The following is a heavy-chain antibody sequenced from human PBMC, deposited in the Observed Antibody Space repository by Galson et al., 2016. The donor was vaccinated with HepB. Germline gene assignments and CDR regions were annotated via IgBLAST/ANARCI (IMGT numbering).Heavy chain of an antibody. D-gene: IGHD3-16*01. CDR3: ATEGTGGAPHPMDV. V-gene: IGHV1-18*04. Sequence: SVKVSCKASGYHSTPYGFNWLRLVPGQGLEWMGWISVSSGTTYYAQKFQDRVAMTRDTSTTTAYMELRSLTADDTAVYYCATEGTGGAPHPMDVWGQGTMVRVSS. CDR1: GYHSTPYG. J-gene: IGHJ6*02. CDR2: ISVSSGTT.